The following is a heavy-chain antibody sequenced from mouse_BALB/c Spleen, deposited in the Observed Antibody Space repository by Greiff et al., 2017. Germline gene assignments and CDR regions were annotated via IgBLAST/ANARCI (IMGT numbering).Heavy chain of an antibody. CDR3: ARRAVVASYYFDY. CDR2: INPGSGGT. CDR1: GYAFTNYL. Sequence: QVQLQQSGAELVRPGTSVKVSCKASGYAFTNYLIEWVKQRPGQGLEWIGVINPGSGGTNYNEKFKGKATLTADKSSSTAYMQLSSLTSDDSAVYFCARRAVVASYYFDYWGQGTTLTVSS. V-gene: IGHV1-54*01. J-gene: IGHJ2*01. D-gene: IGHD1-1*01.